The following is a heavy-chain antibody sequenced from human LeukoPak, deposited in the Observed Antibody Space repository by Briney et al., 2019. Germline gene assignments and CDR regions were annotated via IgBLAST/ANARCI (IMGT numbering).Heavy chain of an antibody. V-gene: IGHV3-9*01. J-gene: IGHJ4*02. CDR3: AKDGRYYYGSGSYFDY. CDR2: ISWNSGSI. D-gene: IGHD3-10*01. Sequence: PGGSLRLSCAASGFTFDDYAMHWVRQAPGKGLEWVSGISWNSGSIGYADSVKGRFTISRDNAKNSLYLQMNSLRAEDTALYYCAKDGRYYYGSGSYFDYWGQGTLVTVSS. CDR1: GFTFDDYA.